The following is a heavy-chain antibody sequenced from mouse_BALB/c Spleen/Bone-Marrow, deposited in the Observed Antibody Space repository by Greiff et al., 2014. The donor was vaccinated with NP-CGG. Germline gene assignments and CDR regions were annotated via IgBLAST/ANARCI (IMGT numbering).Heavy chain of an antibody. V-gene: IGHV5-4*02. D-gene: IGHD1-2*01. Sequence: EVKLQESGGGLVKPGGSLKLSCAASGFTFSDYYMSWVRQTPEKRLEWVATISDGGSYTYYPDSVKGRFTISRDNAKNNLYLQMSSLKSEDTAMYYCARYLITTATSFAYWGQGTLVTVSA. J-gene: IGHJ3*01. CDR2: ISDGGSYT. CDR3: ARYLITTATSFAY. CDR1: GFTFSDYY.